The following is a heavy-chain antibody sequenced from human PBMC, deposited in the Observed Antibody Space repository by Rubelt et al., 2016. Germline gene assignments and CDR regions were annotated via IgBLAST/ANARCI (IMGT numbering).Heavy chain of an antibody. CDR2: SGST. V-gene: IGHV4-39*07. J-gene: IGHJ4*02. CDR3: ARDRGSYYYGSGSYYGAQGY. D-gene: IGHD3-10*01. Sequence: SGSTYYNPSLKSRVTISVDTSKNQFSLKLSSVTAADTAVYYCARDRGSYYYGSGSYYGAQGYWGQGTLVTVSS.